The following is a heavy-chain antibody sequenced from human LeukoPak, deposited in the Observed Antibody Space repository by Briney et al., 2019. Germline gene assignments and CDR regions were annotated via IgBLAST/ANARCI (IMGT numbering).Heavy chain of an antibody. J-gene: IGHJ4*02. Sequence: ASVKVSCKASGYTFTGYYMHWVRQAPGQGLEWLGRINPNSGGTNYAQKFQGRVTMTRDTSISTAYMELSRLRSDDTAVYYCARAYSGYDLYFDYWGQGTLVTVSS. D-gene: IGHD5-12*01. CDR3: ARAYSGYDLYFDY. CDR2: INPNSGGT. V-gene: IGHV1-2*06. CDR1: GYTFTGYY.